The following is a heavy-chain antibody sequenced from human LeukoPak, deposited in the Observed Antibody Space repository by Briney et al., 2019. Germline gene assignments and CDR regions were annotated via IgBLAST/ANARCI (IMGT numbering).Heavy chain of an antibody. CDR1: GGTFSSYA. D-gene: IGHD1-26*01. CDR3: ASSSGGSYEDWFDP. Sequence: SVNVSFKASGGTFSSYAISWVRQAPGQGLEWMGGIIPIFGTANYAQKFQGRVTMTRDTSTSTVYMELSSLRSEDTAVYYCASSSGGSYEDWFDPWGQGTLVTVSS. J-gene: IGHJ5*02. CDR2: IIPIFGTA. V-gene: IGHV1-69*05.